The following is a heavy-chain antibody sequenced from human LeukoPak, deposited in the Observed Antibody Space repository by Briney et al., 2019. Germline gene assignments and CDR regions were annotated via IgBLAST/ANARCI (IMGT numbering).Heavy chain of an antibody. V-gene: IGHV1-46*04. D-gene: IGHD5-18*01. Sequence: ASVKVSCKASGYTFTSYYMHWVRQAPGQGLEWMGIINPSGGSTSYADSVKGRFTISRDNAKNTLYLQMNSLRAEDTAVYYCARAGYSYGYVNWGSRVDDLDYWGQGTLVTVSS. CDR2: INPSGGST. CDR1: GYTFTSYY. CDR3: ARAGYSYGYVNWGSRVDDLDY. J-gene: IGHJ4*02.